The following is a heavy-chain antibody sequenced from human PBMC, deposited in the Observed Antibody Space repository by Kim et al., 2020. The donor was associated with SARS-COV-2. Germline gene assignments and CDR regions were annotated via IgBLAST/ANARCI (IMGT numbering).Heavy chain of an antibody. CDR3: ARGFDGATAQPRY. CDR2: INHSGST. Sequence: SETLSLTCAVYGGSFSGYYWSWIRQPPGKGLEWIGEINHSGSTNYNPSLKSRVTISVDTSKNQFSLKLSSVTAADTAVYYCARGFDGATAQPRYWGQGTLVTVSS. J-gene: IGHJ4*02. D-gene: IGHD1-26*01. CDR1: GGSFSGYY. V-gene: IGHV4-34*01.